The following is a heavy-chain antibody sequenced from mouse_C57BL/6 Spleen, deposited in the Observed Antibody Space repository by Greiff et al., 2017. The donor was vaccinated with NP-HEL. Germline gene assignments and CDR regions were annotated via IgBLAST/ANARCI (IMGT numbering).Heavy chain of an antibody. V-gene: IGHV1-80*01. D-gene: IGHD2-3*01. CDR2: IYPGDGDT. J-gene: IGHJ2*01. Sequence: VQLQESGAELVKPGASVKISCKASGYAFSSYWMNWVKQRPGKGLEWIGQIYPGDGDTNYNGKFKGKATLTADKSSSTAYMQLSSLTSEDSSVYFCARFGGYYDYFDYWGQGTTLTVAS. CDR1: GYAFSSYW. CDR3: ARFGGYYDYFDY.